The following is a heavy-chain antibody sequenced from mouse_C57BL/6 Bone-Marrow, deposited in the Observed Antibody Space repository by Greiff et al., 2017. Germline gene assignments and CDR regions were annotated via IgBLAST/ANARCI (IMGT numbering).Heavy chain of an antibody. CDR1: GYTFTSYW. CDR3: AHGNYFYCYFAG. Sequence: QVHVKQSGAELVKPGASVKLSCKASGYTFTSYWMHWVKQRPGRGLEWIGRIDPNSGGTKYNEKFKSKATLTVDKPSSTAYMQLSSRTSEDSAVFYCAHGNYFYCYFAGWGTGTTVTVSS. CDR2: IDPNSGGT. J-gene: IGHJ1*03. V-gene: IGHV1-72*01. D-gene: IGHD2-1*01.